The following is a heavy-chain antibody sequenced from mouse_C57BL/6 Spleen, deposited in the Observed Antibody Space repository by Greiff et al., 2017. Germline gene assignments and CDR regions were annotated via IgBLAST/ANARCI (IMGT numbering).Heavy chain of an antibody. V-gene: IGHV1-82*01. CDR2: IYPGDGDT. J-gene: IGHJ3*01. Sequence: QVQLQQSGPELVKPGASVKISCKASGYAFSSSWMNWVKQRPGKGLEWIGRIYPGDGDTNYNGKFKGKATLTADKSSSTAYMQLSRLTSEDSAVYFCAIETSYYYGSSYGFAYWGQGTLVTVSA. CDR3: AIETSYYYGSSYGFAY. CDR1: GYAFSSSW. D-gene: IGHD1-1*01.